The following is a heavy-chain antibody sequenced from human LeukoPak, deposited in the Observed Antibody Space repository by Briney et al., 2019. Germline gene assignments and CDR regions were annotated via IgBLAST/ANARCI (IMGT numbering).Heavy chain of an antibody. CDR1: GGSFSGYY. J-gene: IGHJ4*02. CDR2: INHSGST. Sequence: PSETLSITCAACGGSFSGYYWSWLRQPPGKGLEWIGEINHSGSTNYNPSLKSRVTKSGVTSKNQLSLKLSSVTAADTAVYYCARGHRGVTMIVVVQERFDYWGQGTLVTVSS. CDR3: ARGHRGVTMIVVVQERFDY. V-gene: IGHV4-34*01. D-gene: IGHD3-22*01.